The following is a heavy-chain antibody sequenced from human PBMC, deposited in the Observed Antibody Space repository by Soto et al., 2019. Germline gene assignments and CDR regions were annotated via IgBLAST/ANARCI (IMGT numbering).Heavy chain of an antibody. J-gene: IGHJ4*02. V-gene: IGHV3-33*01. CDR1: GFSFSSYG. Sequence: GGSLRLSCAASGFSFSSYGMHWVRQAPGKGLEWEAVIWYDGSNKNYADSVKGRFTISRDNSKNTLYLQMNSLRAEDTAVYYCTRGVLAPRIIDSWGQGALVTVSS. CDR2: IWYDGSNK. CDR3: TRGVLAPRIIDS.